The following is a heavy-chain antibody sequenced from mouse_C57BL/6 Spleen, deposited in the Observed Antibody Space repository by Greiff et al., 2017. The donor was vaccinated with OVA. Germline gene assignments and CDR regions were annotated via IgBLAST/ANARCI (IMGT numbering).Heavy chain of an antibody. Sequence: QVQLQQPGAELVKPGASVKMSCKASGYTFTSYWITWVKQRPGQGLEWIGDIYPGSGSTNYNEKFKGKATLTVDTSSSTAYMQLSSLTSEDSAVYYCARGYYDYGGYFDVWGTGTTVTVSS. CDR1: GYTFTSYW. CDR3: ARGYYDYGGYFDV. V-gene: IGHV1-55*01. J-gene: IGHJ1*03. D-gene: IGHD2-4*01. CDR2: IYPGSGST.